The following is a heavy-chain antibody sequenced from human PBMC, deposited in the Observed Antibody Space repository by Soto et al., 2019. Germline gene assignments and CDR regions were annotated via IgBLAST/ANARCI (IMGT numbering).Heavy chain of an antibody. D-gene: IGHD2-15*01. V-gene: IGHV1-3*01. Sequence: ASVKVSCKASGYTFTSYAMHWVRQAPGQRLEWMGWINAGNGNTKYSQKFQGRVTITRDTSASTAYMELSSLRSEDTAVYYCARESGVVAVAYYYGMDVWGQGTTVTVSS. J-gene: IGHJ6*02. CDR3: ARESGVVAVAYYYGMDV. CDR1: GYTFTSYA. CDR2: INAGNGNT.